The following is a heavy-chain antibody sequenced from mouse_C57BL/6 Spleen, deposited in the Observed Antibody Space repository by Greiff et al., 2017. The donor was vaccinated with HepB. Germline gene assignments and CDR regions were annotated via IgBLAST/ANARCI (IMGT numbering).Heavy chain of an antibody. Sequence: EVKLQESGGGLVKPGGSLKLSCAASGFTFSDYGMHWVRQAPEKGLEWVAYISSGSSTIYYADTVKGRFTISRDNAKNTLFLQMTSLRSEDTAMYYCAITGFDYWGQGTTLTVSS. CDR1: GFTFSDYG. J-gene: IGHJ2*01. CDR2: ISSGSSTI. CDR3: AITGFDY. D-gene: IGHD4-1*01. V-gene: IGHV5-17*01.